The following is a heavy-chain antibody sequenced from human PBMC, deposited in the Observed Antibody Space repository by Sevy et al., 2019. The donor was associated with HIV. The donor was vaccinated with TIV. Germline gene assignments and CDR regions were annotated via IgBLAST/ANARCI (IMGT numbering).Heavy chain of an antibody. V-gene: IGHV3-30*18. D-gene: IGHD3-10*01. CDR1: GFTFSSYG. CDR3: AKDEGTMVRGVQLVVTAIPRGGGMDV. Sequence: GGSLRLSCAASGFTFSSYGMHWVRQAPGKGLEWVAVISYDGSNKYYADSVKGRFTISRDNSKNTLYLQMNSLRAGDTAVYYWAKDEGTMVRGVQLVVTAIPRGGGMDVWGQGTTVTVSS. J-gene: IGHJ6*02. CDR2: ISYDGSNK.